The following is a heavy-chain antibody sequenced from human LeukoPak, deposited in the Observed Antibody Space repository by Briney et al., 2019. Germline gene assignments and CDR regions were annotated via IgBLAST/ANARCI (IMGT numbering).Heavy chain of an antibody. D-gene: IGHD5-24*01. V-gene: IGHV4-34*01. Sequence: PSETLFLTCSVYGRSFSGYYWSWIRQPPGRGLGWVEAINQRESTNYNSSLKSRVTISVDTSKNQFSLKLSSVTAADTAEYYCARGGLSDGYNPYYYYYHMDVWGKGTTVTVS. CDR3: ARGGLSDGYNPYYYYYHMDV. CDR2: INQREST. J-gene: IGHJ6*03. CDR1: GRSFSGYY.